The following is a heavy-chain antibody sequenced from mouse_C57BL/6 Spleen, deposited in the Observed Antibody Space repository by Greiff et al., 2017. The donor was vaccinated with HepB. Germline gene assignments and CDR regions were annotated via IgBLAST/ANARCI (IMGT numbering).Heavy chain of an antibody. Sequence: EVHLVESGGGLVKPGGSLKLSCAASGFTFSDYGMHWVRQAPEKGLEWVAYISSGSSTIYYADTVKGRFTISRDNAKNTLFLQMTSLRSEDTAMYYCARPFTTGYFDVWGTGTTVTVSS. J-gene: IGHJ1*03. CDR3: ARPFTTGYFDV. V-gene: IGHV5-17*01. CDR2: ISSGSSTI. CDR1: GFTFSDYG. D-gene: IGHD1-1*01.